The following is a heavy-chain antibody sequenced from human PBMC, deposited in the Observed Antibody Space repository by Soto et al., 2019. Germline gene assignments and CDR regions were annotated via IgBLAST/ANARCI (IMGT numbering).Heavy chain of an antibody. D-gene: IGHD2-2*01. CDR2: IKSKTDGGTT. J-gene: IGHJ4*02. CDR3: TTDPGEGVPAANPFDY. V-gene: IGHV3-15*01. Sequence: GGSLRLSCAASGFTFSNAWMSWVRQAPGKGLEWVGRIKSKTDGGTTDYAAPVKGRFTISRDDSKNTLYLQMNSLKTEDTAVYYCTTDPGEGVPAANPFDYWGQGTLVTVSS. CDR1: GFTFSNAW.